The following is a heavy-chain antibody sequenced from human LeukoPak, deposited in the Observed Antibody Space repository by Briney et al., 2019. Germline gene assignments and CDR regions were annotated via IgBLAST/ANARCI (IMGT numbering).Heavy chain of an antibody. Sequence: GESLQISCKGSGYSFTSYWIGWVRQMPGKGLEWMGIIYPGDSDTRYSPSFQGQVTISADKSISTAYLQWSSLKASDTAMYYCARQEVGGYGDYYYDMDVWGQGTTVTVSS. CDR2: IYPGDSDT. V-gene: IGHV5-51*01. CDR3: ARQEVGGYGDYYYDMDV. D-gene: IGHD5-12*01. J-gene: IGHJ6*02. CDR1: GYSFTSYW.